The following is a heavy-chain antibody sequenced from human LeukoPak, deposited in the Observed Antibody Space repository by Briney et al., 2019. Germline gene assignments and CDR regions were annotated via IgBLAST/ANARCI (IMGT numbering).Heavy chain of an antibody. CDR1: GGSIRSSYYY. J-gene: IGHJ4*02. V-gene: IGHV4-39*07. CDR3: ARELAYDSSGYYLRYFDY. CDR2: IYDSGST. D-gene: IGHD3-22*01. Sequence: SETLSLTCTVSGGSIRSSYYYWGWIRQPPGKGLEWIGSIYDSGSTYYNPSLKSRVTISVDRSKNQFSLKLSSVTAADTAVYYCARELAYDSSGYYLRYFDYWGQGTLVTVSS.